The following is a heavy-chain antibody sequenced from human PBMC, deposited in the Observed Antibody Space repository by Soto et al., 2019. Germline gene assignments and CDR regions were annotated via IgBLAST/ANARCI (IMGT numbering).Heavy chain of an antibody. V-gene: IGHV3-33*01. CDR2: IWSDGSNK. J-gene: IGHJ6*02. CDR1: GFSFRVYG. Sequence: QVQLVESGGGVVQPGRSLRLSCAASGFSFRVYGMHWVRQAPGKGLEWVAVIWSDGSNKYYADSVKGRFTISRDNSKNTLYLQMNSLRAEDTAVYYCARVSAAAGSYAMDVWGQGTTVTVSS. CDR3: ARVSAAAGSYAMDV. D-gene: IGHD6-13*01.